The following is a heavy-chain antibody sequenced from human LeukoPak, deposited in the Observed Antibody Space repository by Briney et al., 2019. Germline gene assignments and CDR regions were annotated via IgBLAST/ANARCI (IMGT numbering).Heavy chain of an antibody. D-gene: IGHD3-3*01. CDR2: MNPNSGNT. Sequence: ASVKVSCKASGYTFTSYDINWVRQATGQGLEWMGWMNPNSGNTGYAQKFQGRVTMTRNTSISTAYMELSSLRSEDTAVYYCARGTSMVFWWYFDLWGRGTLVTVSS. V-gene: IGHV1-8*01. CDR1: GYTFTSYD. J-gene: IGHJ2*01. CDR3: ARGTSMVFWWYFDL.